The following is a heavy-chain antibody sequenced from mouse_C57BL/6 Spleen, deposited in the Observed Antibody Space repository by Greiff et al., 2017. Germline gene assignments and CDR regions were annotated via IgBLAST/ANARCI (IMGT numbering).Heavy chain of an antibody. CDR1: GYTFTSYW. D-gene: IGHD6-1*01. Sequence: QVQLQQPGAELVKPGASVKMSCKASGYTFTSYWITWVKQRPGHGLEWIGDIYPGSGSTNYNEKFKSKATLTVDTSSSTAYRQLSSLTSEDSAVYYCARQGTTLSLDDWGKGATLTVSS. V-gene: IGHV1-55*01. J-gene: IGHJ2*01. CDR2: IYPGSGST. CDR3: ARQGTTLSLDD.